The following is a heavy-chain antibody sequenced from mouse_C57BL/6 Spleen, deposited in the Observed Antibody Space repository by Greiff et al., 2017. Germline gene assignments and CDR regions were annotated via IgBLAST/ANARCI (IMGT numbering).Heavy chain of an antibody. D-gene: IGHD2-5*01. CDR2: IYPGDGDT. J-gene: IGHJ3*01. CDR3: ARGRYSNCVDWFAY. Sequence: QVQLQQSGAELVKPGASVKISCKASGYAFSSYWMNWVKQRPGKGLEWIGQIYPGDGDTNYNGKFKGKATLTADKSSSTAYMQLSSLTSEDSAVYFCARGRYSNCVDWFAYWGKGTLVTVSA. CDR1: GYAFSSYW. V-gene: IGHV1-80*01.